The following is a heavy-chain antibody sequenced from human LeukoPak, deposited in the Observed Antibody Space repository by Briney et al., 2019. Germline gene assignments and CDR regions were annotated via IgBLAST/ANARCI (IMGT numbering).Heavy chain of an antibody. CDR2: INHSGST. J-gene: IGHJ5*02. CDR3: ARHNPVRYWFDP. D-gene: IGHD3-10*01. V-gene: IGHV4-34*01. Sequence: SETLSLTCAVYGGSFSGYYWSWIRQPPVKGLEWIGEINHSGSTNYNPSLKSRVTISVDTSKNQFSLKLSSLTAADTAVYYCARHNPVRYWFDPWGQGTLVTVSS. CDR1: GGSFSGYY.